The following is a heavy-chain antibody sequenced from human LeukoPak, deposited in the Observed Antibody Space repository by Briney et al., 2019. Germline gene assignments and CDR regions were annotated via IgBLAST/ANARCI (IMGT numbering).Heavy chain of an antibody. CDR1: GGSISSYY. D-gene: IGHD5-18*01. J-gene: IGHJ5*02. V-gene: IGHV4-59*08. CDR2: IYYSGST. Sequence: SETLSLTCTVSGGSISSYYWSWIRQPPGKGLEWIGYIYYSGSTNYNPSLKSRVTISVDTSKNQFSLKLSSVTAADTAVYYCARAMWIQLRSSGFDPWGQGTLVTVSS. CDR3: ARAMWIQLRSSGFDP.